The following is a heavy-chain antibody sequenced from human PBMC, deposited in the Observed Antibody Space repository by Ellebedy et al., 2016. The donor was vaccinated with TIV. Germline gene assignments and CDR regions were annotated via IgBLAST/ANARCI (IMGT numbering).Heavy chain of an antibody. J-gene: IGHJ4*02. D-gene: IGHD1-1*01. CDR1: GGSFSGYY. V-gene: IGHV4-34*01. CDR2: INHSGST. Sequence: SQTLSLTXXVYGGSFSGYYWSWIRQPPGKGLEWIGEINHSGSTNYNPSLKSRVTISVDTSKNQFSLKLSSVTAADTAVYYCARVSLNTDWNHPHFDYWGQGTLVTVSS. CDR3: ARVSLNTDWNHPHFDY.